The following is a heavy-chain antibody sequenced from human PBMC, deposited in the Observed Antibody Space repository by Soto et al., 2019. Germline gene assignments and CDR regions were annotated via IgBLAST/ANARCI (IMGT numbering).Heavy chain of an antibody. CDR2: INPSGGST. Sequence: ASVKVSCKASGYTFTSYYMHWVRQAPGQGLEWMGIINPSGGSTSYAQKFQGRVTMTRDTSTSTVYMELSSLRSEDTAVYYCARSGTFGYFWYGYPRSLFSSWAQGTLVTGSS. CDR3: ARSGTFGYFWYGYPRSLFSS. J-gene: IGHJ5*02. D-gene: IGHD3-22*01. V-gene: IGHV1-46*01. CDR1: GYTFTSYY.